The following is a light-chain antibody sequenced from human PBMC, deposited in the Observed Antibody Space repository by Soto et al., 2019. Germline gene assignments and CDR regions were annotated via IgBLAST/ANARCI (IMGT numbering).Light chain of an antibody. CDR3: QQSYSTPWT. J-gene: IGKJ1*01. CDR1: QSISRS. Sequence: DIHITQSPSTLPASVVDKVTITCRASQSISRSLNWYQQKPGKAPKLVIYAASSLQSGVPSRFSGSGSETDFTLTISRLQNEDFATYSCQQSYSTPWTFGQGTKVDIK. V-gene: IGKV1-39*01. CDR2: AAS.